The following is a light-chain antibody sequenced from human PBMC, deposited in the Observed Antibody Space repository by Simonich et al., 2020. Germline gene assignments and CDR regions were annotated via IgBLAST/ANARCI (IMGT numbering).Light chain of an antibody. Sequence: DIVMTQSPDSLAVSLGERATINCKSSQSGLYSSNNKNYLAWYQQKPVQPPKLLMYWATTLESEVPDRFSVNGSGTDFALTISNLQAEDVAVYYCQQYYSTPLTFGGGTKVESK. V-gene: IGKV4-1*01. J-gene: IGKJ4*01. CDR3: QQYYSTPLT. CDR2: WAT. CDR1: QSGLYSSNNKNY.